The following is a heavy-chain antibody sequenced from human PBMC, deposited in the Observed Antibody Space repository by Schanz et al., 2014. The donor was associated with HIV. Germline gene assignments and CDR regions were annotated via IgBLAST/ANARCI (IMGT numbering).Heavy chain of an antibody. Sequence: PGKGLECVSGISWNSGSIGYADSVKSRFTISRDNAKNSLYLQMNSLIAEDTALYYCAKDMCSGSCEAMDIWGQGTTVTVSS. CDR3: AKDMCSGSCEAMDI. J-gene: IGHJ6*02. CDR2: ISWNSGSI. D-gene: IGHD1-26*01. V-gene: IGHV3-9*01.